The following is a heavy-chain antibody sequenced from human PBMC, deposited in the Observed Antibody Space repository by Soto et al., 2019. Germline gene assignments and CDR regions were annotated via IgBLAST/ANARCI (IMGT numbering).Heavy chain of an antibody. J-gene: IGHJ4*02. D-gene: IGHD1-1*01. CDR1: GGSISRSTYY. CDR2: IFYSGST. Sequence: SETLSLTCTVSGGSISRSTYYWGWIRQSPGKGLEWIGSIFYSGSTYFNPSFKSRVTISVDTSKNQFSLKLNSVTVADTAVYYCASLSYEQLWWGQGTLVTVSS. V-gene: IGHV4-39*01. CDR3: ASLSYEQLW.